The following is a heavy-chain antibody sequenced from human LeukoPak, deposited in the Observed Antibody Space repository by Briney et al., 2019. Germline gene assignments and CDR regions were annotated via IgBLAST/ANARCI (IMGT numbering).Heavy chain of an antibody. CDR1: GFTFNNDW. J-gene: IGHJ4*02. CDR3: AREAYGDYGH. D-gene: IGHD4-17*01. CDR2: IKKDGSDK. V-gene: IGHV3-7*01. Sequence: GGSLRLSCAASGFTFNNDWMRWVRQAPGKGLEWVANIKKDGSDKHYVDSVKGRFTISRDNAKNSLYLQMNSLRAEDTAVYYCAREAYGDYGHWGQGTLVIVSS.